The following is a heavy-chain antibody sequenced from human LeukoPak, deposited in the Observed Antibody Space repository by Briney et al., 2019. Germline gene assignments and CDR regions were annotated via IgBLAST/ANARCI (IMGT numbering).Heavy chain of an antibody. D-gene: IGHD4-23*01. CDR1: GFIFSYYG. Sequence: GGSLRLSCEVSGFIFSYYGMNWVRQAPGKGLEWVSAISDSGDATYYADSVKGRFTISRDNSKSTLYLQMNNLRAEDTALYYCAKERGHSKPFDYWGQGTLVTGSS. J-gene: IGHJ4*02. CDR2: ISDSGDAT. V-gene: IGHV3-23*01. CDR3: AKERGHSKPFDY.